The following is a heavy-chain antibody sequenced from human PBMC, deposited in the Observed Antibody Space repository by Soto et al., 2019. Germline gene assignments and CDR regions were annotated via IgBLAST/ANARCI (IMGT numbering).Heavy chain of an antibody. Sequence: QVQLVESGGGVVQPGRSLRLSCAASGFTFSQYAMHWVRQAPGKGLEWVAVLSYDGSKKYYADSVKGRFTISRDNSKSTLYLQIDSLRDEDTALYYCVREDYGKLHFDFLGQGTLVTVSS. J-gene: IGHJ4*02. CDR3: VREDYGKLHFDF. CDR2: LSYDGSKK. V-gene: IGHV3-30-3*01. D-gene: IGHD3-16*01. CDR1: GFTFSQYA.